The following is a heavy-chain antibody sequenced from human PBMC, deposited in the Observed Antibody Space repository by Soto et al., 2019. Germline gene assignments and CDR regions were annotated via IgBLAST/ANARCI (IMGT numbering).Heavy chain of an antibody. CDR1: GYTFTSYD. V-gene: IGHV1-8*01. D-gene: IGHD2-21*02. Sequence: QVQLVQSGAEVKKPGASVKVSCKASGYTFTSYDINWVRQATGQGLEWMGWMNPNSGNTGYAQKIQGRVTMTRNTPISTAYMELSSLRSEDTAVYYCARDVVVTATSRGGFDYWGQGTLVTVSS. CDR3: ARDVVVTATSRGGFDY. CDR2: MNPNSGNT. J-gene: IGHJ4*02.